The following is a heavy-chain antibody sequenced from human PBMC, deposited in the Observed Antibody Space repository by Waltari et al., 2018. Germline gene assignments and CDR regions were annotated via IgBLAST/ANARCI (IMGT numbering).Heavy chain of an antibody. D-gene: IGHD4-17*01. CDR2: ISSSSSYI. Sequence: EVQLVESGGGLVKPGGSLRLSCAASGFTFSSYSMHWVRQAPGKGLEWVSSISSSSSYIYYADSVKGRFTISRDNAKNSLYLQMNSLRAEDTAVYYCARETTVTHYYYYGMDVWGQGTTVTVSS. J-gene: IGHJ6*02. CDR3: ARETTVTHYYYYGMDV. V-gene: IGHV3-21*01. CDR1: GFTFSSYS.